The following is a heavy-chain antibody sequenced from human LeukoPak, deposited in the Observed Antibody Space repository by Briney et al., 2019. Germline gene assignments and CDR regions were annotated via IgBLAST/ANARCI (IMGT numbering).Heavy chain of an antibody. Sequence: GRSLRLSCAASGFTFDDYAMHWVRQAPGKGLEWVSGISWNSGSITYADSVKGRLTISRDNAKNSLYLQMNSLRAEDTALYYCAKGITNYGSFDYWGQGTLVTVSS. D-gene: IGHD3-10*01. V-gene: IGHV3-9*01. CDR2: ISWNSGSI. J-gene: IGHJ4*02. CDR3: AKGITNYGSFDY. CDR1: GFTFDDYA.